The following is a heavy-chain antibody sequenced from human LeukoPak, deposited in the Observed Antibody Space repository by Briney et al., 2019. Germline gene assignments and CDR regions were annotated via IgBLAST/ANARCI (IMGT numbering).Heavy chain of an antibody. CDR1: VGSISSYY. V-gene: IGHV4-59*08. D-gene: IGHD6-13*01. CDR3: ARLGRYSSSWYKFDY. CDR2: IYYSGRT. Sequence: SDTLSLTCTVSVGSISSYYWSWIRQPPGTRLEWIGYIYYSGRTNYNPSFKSRVTISVATSKNQFSLKLSSVTAADTAVYYCARLGRYSSSWYKFDYWGQGTLVTVPS. J-gene: IGHJ4*02.